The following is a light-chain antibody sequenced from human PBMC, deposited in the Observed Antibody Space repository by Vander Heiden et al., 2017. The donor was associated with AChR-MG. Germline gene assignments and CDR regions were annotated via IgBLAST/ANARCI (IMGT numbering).Light chain of an antibody. CDR1: ASPKHY. J-gene: IGLJ3*02. Sequence: SYELTQPPSVSVSPGQTARITCSGDASPKHYVYWYQQKPGQAPMLVIYKDSERPSGIPERFSGSSSGTTVTLTISRVQAEDEADYYCQSADISGGWVFGGGTKLTVL. CDR2: KDS. V-gene: IGLV3-25*03. CDR3: QSADISGGWV.